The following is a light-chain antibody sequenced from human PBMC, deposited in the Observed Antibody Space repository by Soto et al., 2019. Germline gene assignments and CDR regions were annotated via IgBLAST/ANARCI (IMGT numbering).Light chain of an antibody. V-gene: IGKV3D-15*01. CDR2: GAS. CDR1: QSVSTN. J-gene: IGKJ1*01. Sequence: IVMTQSPATLSVSPGQRATLSCRASQSVSTNLAWYQQKPGQAPRLLIYGASTRATGIPARFSGSGSGTEFTLTISGLQSDDFAVYYCQQYSNWPQWTFGQGTRVDFK. CDR3: QQYSNWPQWT.